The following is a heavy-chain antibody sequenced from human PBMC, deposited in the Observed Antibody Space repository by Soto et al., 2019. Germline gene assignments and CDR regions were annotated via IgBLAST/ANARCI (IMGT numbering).Heavy chain of an antibody. Sequence: PGESLKISCKGSGYSFTSYWIGWARQMPGKGLEWMGIIYPGDSDTRYSPSFQGQVTISADKSISTAYLQWSSLKASDAAMYYCARTAAAGTGYYYGMDVWGQGTTVTVSS. D-gene: IGHD6-13*01. CDR1: GYSFTSYW. CDR2: IYPGDSDT. V-gene: IGHV5-51*01. J-gene: IGHJ6*02. CDR3: ARTAAAGTGYYYGMDV.